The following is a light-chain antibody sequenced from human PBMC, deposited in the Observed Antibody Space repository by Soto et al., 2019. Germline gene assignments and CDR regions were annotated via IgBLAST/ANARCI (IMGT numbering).Light chain of an antibody. CDR3: EQHSNWPPFT. CDR1: QSVSSY. J-gene: IGKJ5*01. CDR2: DAS. Sequence: EIVLTQAPATLSLSPGERATLSCRASQSVSSYLAWYQQKPGQPPRLLIYDASNRATGIPARFSGSGCGTGFTLAISRLEPEDFAGSYCEQHSNWPPFTFGQGTRLEIK. V-gene: IGKV3-11*01.